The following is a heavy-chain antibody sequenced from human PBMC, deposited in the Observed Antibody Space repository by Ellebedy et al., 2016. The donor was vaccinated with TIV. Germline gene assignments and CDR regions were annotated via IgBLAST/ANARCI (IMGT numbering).Heavy chain of an antibody. D-gene: IGHD4-17*01. CDR1: GFTFSSYA. Sequence: GESLKISXAASGFTFSSYAMSWVRQVPGKGLEWVSAISGSGGSTYYADSVKGRFTISRDNSKNTLYLQMNSLRAEDTAVYYCARDYGDYGSDYWGQGTLVTVSS. CDR3: ARDYGDYGSDY. V-gene: IGHV3-23*01. CDR2: ISGSGGST. J-gene: IGHJ4*02.